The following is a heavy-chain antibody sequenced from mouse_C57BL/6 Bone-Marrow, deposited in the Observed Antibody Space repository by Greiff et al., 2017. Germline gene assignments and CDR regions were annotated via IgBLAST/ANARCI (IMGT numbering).Heavy chain of an antibody. Sequence: EVQLQQSGPELVKPGASVKISCKASGYSFTGYYMNWVKQSPEKSLEWIGEINPSTGGTTYNQKFKAKDTLTVDKSSSTAYMQLKSLTSEDSAVYYCARKGGYFDDWGQGTTLTVSS. CDR2: INPSTGGT. CDR1: GYSFTGYY. V-gene: IGHV1-42*01. CDR3: ARKGGYFDD. J-gene: IGHJ2*01.